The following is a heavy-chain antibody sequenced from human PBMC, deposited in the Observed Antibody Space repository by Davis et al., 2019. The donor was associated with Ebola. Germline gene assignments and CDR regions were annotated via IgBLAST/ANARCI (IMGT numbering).Heavy chain of an antibody. Sequence: HSQTLSLTCAISGDSVSGNNGAWNWIRQSPSRGLEWLGRTYYSSKWFNDYAVSVNGRITINPDPSKNQFSLQLNSVTPEDTAVYYCVRGWGQHGMGVWGQGTTVTVSS. J-gene: IGHJ6*02. D-gene: IGHD1-26*01. CDR3: VRGWGQHGMGV. CDR2: TYYSSKWFN. CDR1: GDSVSGNNGA. V-gene: IGHV6-1*01.